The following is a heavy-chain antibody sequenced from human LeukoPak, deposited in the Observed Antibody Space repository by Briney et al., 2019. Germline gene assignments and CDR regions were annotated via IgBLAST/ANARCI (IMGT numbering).Heavy chain of an antibody. CDR2: ISSSGSTI. Sequence: PGGSLRLSCAASGFTFSSYEMNWVRQAPGKGLEWVSYISSSGSTIYYADPVKGRFTISRDNAKNSLYLQMNSLRAEDTAVYYCARDWDYGAFDYWGQGTLVTVSS. CDR1: GFTFSSYE. CDR3: ARDWDYGAFDY. V-gene: IGHV3-48*03. J-gene: IGHJ4*02. D-gene: IGHD4-17*01.